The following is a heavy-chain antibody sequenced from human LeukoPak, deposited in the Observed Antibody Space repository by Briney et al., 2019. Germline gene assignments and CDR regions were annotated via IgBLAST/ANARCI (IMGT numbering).Heavy chain of an antibody. V-gene: IGHV4-39*07. CDR1: GRSITSSIYY. D-gene: IGHD6-13*01. Sequence: SEPLSLTCTVSGRSITSSIYYCAWIRQAPAKGLEWIASISYSERTYYNVSLKSPVTISLDTSKNQFSLKLSSVTAADTAIYYCARDSSNISWYYYWGQGTLVTVSS. J-gene: IGHJ4*02. CDR2: ISYSERT. CDR3: ARDSSNISWYYY.